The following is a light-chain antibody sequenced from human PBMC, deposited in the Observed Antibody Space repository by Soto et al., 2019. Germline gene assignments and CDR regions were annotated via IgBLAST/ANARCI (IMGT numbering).Light chain of an antibody. V-gene: IGKV3-20*01. CDR2: AAS. J-gene: IGKJ1*01. CDR3: QQYGSSPLT. CDR1: QTVPSNY. Sequence: IVLTQSPGTLSLSPGEGATLSCRASQTVPSNYLAWYQQKPGQAPRLLIYAASSRATAFPARFTGSGSVTDFTLTISRLEPEDFAVYYCQQYGSSPLTFGQGTKVEF.